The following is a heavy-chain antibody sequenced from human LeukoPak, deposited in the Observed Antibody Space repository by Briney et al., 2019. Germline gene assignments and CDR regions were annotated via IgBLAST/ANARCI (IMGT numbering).Heavy chain of an antibody. V-gene: IGHV1-46*01. D-gene: IGHD3-3*01. J-gene: IGHJ6*02. Sequence: ASVKVSCKASGYTFTGYHMHWVRQAPGQGLEWMGIINPSGGSTSYAQTFQGRVAMTRDTSTNTVYMELSSLRSEDTAVYYCARAGGITIFAVVTAPYYQYYGLDVWGQGTTVTVSS. CDR3: ARAGGITIFAVVTAPYYQYYGLDV. CDR1: GYTFTGYH. CDR2: INPSGGST.